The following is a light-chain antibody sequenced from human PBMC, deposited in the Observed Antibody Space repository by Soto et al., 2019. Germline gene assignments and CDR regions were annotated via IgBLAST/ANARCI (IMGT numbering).Light chain of an antibody. CDR3: MQGTHPFT. Sequence: DVVMTQSPLSLPVSLGQPASISCRSSQSLVYSDGNTYLNWFQQRPGQSPRRLIYKVSNRDSGVPDRFSCSGSGTDFTLKISRVEAEDVGVYYCMQGTHPFTFGPGTKVDIK. CDR2: KVS. J-gene: IGKJ3*01. CDR1: QSLVYSDGNTY. V-gene: IGKV2-30*01.